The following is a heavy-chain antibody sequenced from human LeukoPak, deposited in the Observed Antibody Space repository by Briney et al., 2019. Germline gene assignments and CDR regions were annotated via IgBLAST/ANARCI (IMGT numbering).Heavy chain of an antibody. CDR1: SFPFSSYW. CDR3: AREVIGGNCA. Sequence: GGSLRLSCAASSFPFSSYWFHWVRQAPGKGLVWVSRIGNDGSDTIYADSVKGRFTISRDNAKSTLYLQMNSLKAEDTAVYYCAREVIGGNCAWGQGTLVTVSS. D-gene: IGHD4-23*01. J-gene: IGHJ4*02. CDR2: IGNDGSDT. V-gene: IGHV3-74*01.